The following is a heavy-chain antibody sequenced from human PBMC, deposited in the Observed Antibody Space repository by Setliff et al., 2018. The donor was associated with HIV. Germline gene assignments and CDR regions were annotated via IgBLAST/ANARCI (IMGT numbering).Heavy chain of an antibody. CDR2: INYSGRT. V-gene: IGHV4-59*08. CDR3: ARRERYYDILTGRVFDGFDI. Sequence: TLSLTCNVSGGSINTYWSWIRQPPGKGLEWIGYINYSGRTNYNPSLKSRATISLDTSKNHFSLKLSSVTAADTAVYYCARRERYYDILTGRVFDGFDIWGQGTMVTVSS. CDR1: GGSINTY. J-gene: IGHJ3*02. D-gene: IGHD3-9*01.